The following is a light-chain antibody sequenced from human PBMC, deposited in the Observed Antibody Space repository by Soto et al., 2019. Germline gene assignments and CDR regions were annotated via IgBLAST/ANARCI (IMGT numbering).Light chain of an antibody. CDR2: QDN. V-gene: IGLV3-1*01. CDR1: KLGDKY. J-gene: IGLJ1*01. Sequence: SYELTQPPSVSVSPGQTASITCSGEKLGDKYACWYQQKPGQSPVLVIYQDNKRPSGIPERFSGSNSGNTATLTISGTQAMDEADYYCQAWDSNTEVFGTGTKLTVL. CDR3: QAWDSNTEV.